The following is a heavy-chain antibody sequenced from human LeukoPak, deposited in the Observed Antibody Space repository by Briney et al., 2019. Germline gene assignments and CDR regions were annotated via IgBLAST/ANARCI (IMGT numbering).Heavy chain of an antibody. CDR3: ARCALGVWADNYYMDV. D-gene: IGHD3-16*01. J-gene: IGHJ6*03. V-gene: IGHV3-21*01. CDR1: ESLNGYA. CDR2: ISSSGSNM. Sequence: GGSLRLSCSASESLNGYAMSWVRQAPGRGLEWVASISSSGSNMYYADSVKGRFIISRDNAKKSLSLEMNSLTCHDTPIYYCARCALGVWADNYYMDVWGTGTRVRVSS.